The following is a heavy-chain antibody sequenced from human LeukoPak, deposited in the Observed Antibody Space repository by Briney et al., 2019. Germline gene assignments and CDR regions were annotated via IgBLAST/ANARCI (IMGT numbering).Heavy chain of an antibody. V-gene: IGHV3-21*01. Sequence: GGSLRLSCAASGFTFSTFSMNWVRQSPGKGLEWLSSISGSNTYTYYADSVKGRFTVSRDNAKNSFYLQMTSLRADDTAVYYCARGERESGAFDIWGQGTMVTVSS. CDR2: ISGSNTYT. CDR3: ARGERESGAFDI. CDR1: GFTFSTFS. J-gene: IGHJ3*02. D-gene: IGHD3-10*01.